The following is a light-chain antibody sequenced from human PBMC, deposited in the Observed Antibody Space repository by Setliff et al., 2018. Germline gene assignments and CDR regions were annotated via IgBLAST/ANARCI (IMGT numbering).Light chain of an antibody. Sequence: ELTQPPSESVAPGKTARITCGGHNIGDKSVHWYQQKPGQAPVLVVYDDSDRPSGIPGRFSGSNSGNTATLTISRVEAGDEADYYCQVWDPASDHRVFGTGTRSPS. J-gene: IGLJ1*01. CDR3: QVWDPASDHRV. V-gene: IGLV3-21*03. CDR1: NIGDKS. CDR2: DDS.